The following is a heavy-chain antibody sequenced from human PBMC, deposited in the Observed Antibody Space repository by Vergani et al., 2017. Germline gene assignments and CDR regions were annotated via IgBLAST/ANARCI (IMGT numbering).Heavy chain of an antibody. Sequence: QVQLQQWGAGLLKPSETLSLTCAVYGGSFSGYYWSWIRQPPGKGLEWIGEINHSGSTNYNPFLKSRVTISVDTSKNQFSLKLSSVTAADTAVYYCARPHYFRSWFDPGAREPWSPSPQ. CDR3: ARPHYFRSWFDP. J-gene: IGHJ5*02. CDR2: INHSGST. V-gene: IGHV4-34*01. CDR1: GGSFSGYY. D-gene: IGHD2/OR15-2a*01.